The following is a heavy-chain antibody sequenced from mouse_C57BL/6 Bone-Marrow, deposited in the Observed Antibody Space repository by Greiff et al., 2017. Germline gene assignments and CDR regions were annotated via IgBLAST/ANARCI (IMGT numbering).Heavy chain of an antibody. J-gene: IGHJ2*01. CDR3: TSTYYNDFDF. CDR2: IDPETGGT. D-gene: IGHD2-12*01. Sequence: QVQLQQSGAELVRPGASVTLSCKASGYTFTDYEMHWVKQTPVHGLEWIGAIDPETGGTAYNQKFKGKAILTADKSSSTAYMELRSLTSEDSAVYYCTSTYYNDFDFGGQGTTLTVSS. V-gene: IGHV1-15*01. CDR1: GYTFTDYE.